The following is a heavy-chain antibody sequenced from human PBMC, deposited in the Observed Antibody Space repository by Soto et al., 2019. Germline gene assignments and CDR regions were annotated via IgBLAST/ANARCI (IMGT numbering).Heavy chain of an antibody. J-gene: IGHJ5*02. CDR1: GGTFNSYS. CDR3: TRRGRQSANWFDP. V-gene: IGHV1-69*06. Sequence: QVQLVQSGAEVKTPGSSVKVSCKASGGTFNSYSIDWVRQAPGQGFEWMGGIIPMSGRPNYAQRFQGRVTFSADKSTKTVYMEVNRLTHEDTAVYYCTRRGRQSANWFDPWGQGTLVTVSS. CDR2: IIPMSGRP.